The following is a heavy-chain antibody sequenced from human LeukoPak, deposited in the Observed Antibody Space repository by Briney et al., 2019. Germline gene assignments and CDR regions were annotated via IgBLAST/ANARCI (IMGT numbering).Heavy chain of an antibody. V-gene: IGHV3-74*01. CDR2: ISSDGSST. Sequence: GGSLRLSCAASGFTFSNYWMHWVRQAPGKGLVWVSRISSDGSSTSYADSVKGRFTISRDNAKNTLYLQMNSLRAEDTAVYYCARSAYSNASLSFWGQRTLVTVSA. D-gene: IGHD5-12*01. CDR1: GFTFSNYW. J-gene: IGHJ4*02. CDR3: ARSAYSNASLSF.